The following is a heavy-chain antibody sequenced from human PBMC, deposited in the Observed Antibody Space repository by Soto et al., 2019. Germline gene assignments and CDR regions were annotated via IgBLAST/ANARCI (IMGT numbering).Heavy chain of an antibody. Sequence: HPGGSLRLSCAASGFTFSDHYMDWVRQAPGKGLEWVGRTRNKANSYTTEYAASVKGRFTISRDDSKNSLYLQMNSLKTEDTAVYYCARDPPVNYYYYMAVWGKGTTVPVSS. D-gene: IGHD3-22*01. CDR3: ARDPPVNYYYYMAV. V-gene: IGHV3-72*01. J-gene: IGHJ6*03. CDR1: GFTFSDHY. CDR2: TRNKANSYTT.